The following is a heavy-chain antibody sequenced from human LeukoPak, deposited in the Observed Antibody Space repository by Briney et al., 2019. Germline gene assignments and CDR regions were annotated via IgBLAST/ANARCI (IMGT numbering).Heavy chain of an antibody. CDR1: GFNFANHA. CDR3: VREDTPATGNY. D-gene: IGHD2-15*01. Sequence: GSLRLSCAASGFNFANHAMSWVRQTAGKGLEWVSAISGGGDITYYADSVKGRFTISRDNSKDTLFLQMHSLRPGDTAVYYCVREDTPATGNYWGQGTLVTISS. CDR2: ISGGGDIT. V-gene: IGHV3-23*01. J-gene: IGHJ4*02.